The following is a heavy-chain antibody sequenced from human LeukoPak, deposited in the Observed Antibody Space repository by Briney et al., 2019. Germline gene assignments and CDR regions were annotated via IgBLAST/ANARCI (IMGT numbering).Heavy chain of an antibody. D-gene: IGHD3-3*01. V-gene: IGHV4-61*02. J-gene: IGHJ3*02. CDR2: IYTSGST. CDR1: GGSISSGSYY. Sequence: SQTLSLTCTVSGGSISSGSYYWSWIRQPAGKGLEWIGRIYTSGSTNYNPSLKSRVTISVDTSKNQFSLKLSSVTAAATAVYYCARDDPPYYDFWSGPFDIWGQGTMVTVSS. CDR3: ARDDPPYYDFWSGPFDI.